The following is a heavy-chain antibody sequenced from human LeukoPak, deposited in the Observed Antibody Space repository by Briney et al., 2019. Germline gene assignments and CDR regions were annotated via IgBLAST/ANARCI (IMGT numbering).Heavy chain of an antibody. V-gene: IGHV3-7*04. D-gene: IGHD6-6*01. CDR2: IKLDGSEK. CDR1: GFTFSSYW. Sequence: GGSLRLSCAASGFTFSSYWMSWVRQTPGEGLEWVANIKLDGSEKYYVDSVKGRFTISRDSARNSLYLQMNSLRAEDTAVYYCARVSSTSYYFDYWGQGTLVTVSS. CDR3: ARVSSTSYYFDY. J-gene: IGHJ4*02.